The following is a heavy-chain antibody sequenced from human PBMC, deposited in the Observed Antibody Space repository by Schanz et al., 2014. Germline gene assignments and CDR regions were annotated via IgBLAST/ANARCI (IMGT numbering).Heavy chain of an antibody. CDR2: ISASGGDT. J-gene: IGHJ4*02. CDR3: ANNWNLDY. Sequence: EVELVESGGGLVQPGGSLRLSCAASGFTFSTDAMSWVRQAPGKGLEWLSVISASGGDTYYADSVRGRFTISRDNSKNTLYLQMNSLRAEDTAVYYCANNWNLDYWGQGTLXTVSS. CDR1: GFTFSTDA. D-gene: IGHD1-20*01. V-gene: IGHV3-23*04.